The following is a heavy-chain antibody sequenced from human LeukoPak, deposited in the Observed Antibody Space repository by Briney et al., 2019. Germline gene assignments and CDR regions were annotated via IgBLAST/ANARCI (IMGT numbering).Heavy chain of an antibody. CDR3: ARDTKYAFDN. Sequence: GGSLRLSCAASGFTFSSYSMNWVRQAPGKGLEWISYIGISSGNTKYADSVKGRFTIFGDKAKNSVYLQMNSLGVEDTAVYYCARDTKYAFDNWGQGTLATVTS. J-gene: IGHJ4*02. CDR1: GFTFSSYS. V-gene: IGHV3-48*01. CDR2: IGISSGNT. D-gene: IGHD2-2*01.